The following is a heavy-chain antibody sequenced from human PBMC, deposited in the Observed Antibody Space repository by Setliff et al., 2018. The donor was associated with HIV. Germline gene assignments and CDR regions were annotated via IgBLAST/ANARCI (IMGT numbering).Heavy chain of an antibody. CDR2: INANTGNP. CDR3: ARVTDDYGDTFDY. CDR1: GYTFTSYA. D-gene: IGHD4-17*01. V-gene: IGHV7-4-1*02. Sequence: ASVKVSCKASGYTFTSYAMNWVRQAPGQGLEWMGWINANTGNPTYAQGFTGRFVFSLDTSVSTAYLQISSLKAEDTAVYYCARVTDDYGDTFDYWGEGTLVTVSS. J-gene: IGHJ4*02.